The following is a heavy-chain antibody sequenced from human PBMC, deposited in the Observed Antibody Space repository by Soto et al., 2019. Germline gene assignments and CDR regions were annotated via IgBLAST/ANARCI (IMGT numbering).Heavy chain of an antibody. V-gene: IGHV2-5*02. CDR2: IYWDDDK. Sequence: QITLKESGPTLVKPTQTLTLTCTFSGFSLSTSGVGVGWIRQPPGKALEWLALIYWDDDKRYSPSLKSRLTLTEFHVKFPVVRTRAKMETVVTSPYSCSDEPAPGGYWLFMGNGSVPRGQGTLVTVSS. CDR3: SDEPAPGGYWLFMGNGSVP. CDR1: GFSLSTSGVG. J-gene: IGHJ5*02. D-gene: IGHD3-9*01.